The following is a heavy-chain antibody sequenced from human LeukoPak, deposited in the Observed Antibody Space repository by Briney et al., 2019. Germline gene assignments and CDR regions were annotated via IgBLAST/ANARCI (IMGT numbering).Heavy chain of an antibody. CDR3: AREAEQQLVRSWFDP. J-gene: IGHJ5*02. Sequence: GGSLRLSCAASGFTFGNYWMTWVRQAPGKGLEWVSSISSSSSYIYYADSVKGRFTISRDNAKNSLYLQMNSLRAEDTAVYYCAREAEQQLVRSWFDPWGQGILVTVSS. CDR1: GFTFGNYW. V-gene: IGHV3-21*01. CDR2: ISSSSSYI. D-gene: IGHD6-13*01.